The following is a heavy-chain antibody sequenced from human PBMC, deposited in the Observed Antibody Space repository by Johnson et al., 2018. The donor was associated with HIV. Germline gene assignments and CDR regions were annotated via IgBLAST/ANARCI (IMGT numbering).Heavy chain of an antibody. J-gene: IGHJ3*02. CDR3: ARGVAAAGPDAFDI. D-gene: IGHD6-13*01. CDR1: GFTFSSYG. CDR2: IRYDGNNK. V-gene: IGHV3-30*02. Sequence: QVQLVESGGGVVQPGGSLRLSCAASGFTFSSYGMHWVRQAPGKGLEWVAFIRYDGNNKYYADSVKCRFTISRDNSKNTLYLQMNSLRAEDTAVYYCARGVAAAGPDAFDIWGQGTMVTVSS.